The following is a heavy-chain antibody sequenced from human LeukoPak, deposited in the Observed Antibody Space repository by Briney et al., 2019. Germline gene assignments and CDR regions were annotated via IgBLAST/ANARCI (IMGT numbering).Heavy chain of an antibody. Sequence: GESLKISCKASGYSFTSYWIGWVRQMPGKGLEWMGIIYPGDSDTRYSPSFQGQVTISADKSISTAYLQWSSLKASDTAMYYCASIAVYCSSTRCPFDAFDIWGQGTMVTVSS. CDR1: GYSFTSYW. D-gene: IGHD2-2*01. CDR2: IYPGDSDT. J-gene: IGHJ3*02. CDR3: ASIAVYCSSTRCPFDAFDI. V-gene: IGHV5-51*01.